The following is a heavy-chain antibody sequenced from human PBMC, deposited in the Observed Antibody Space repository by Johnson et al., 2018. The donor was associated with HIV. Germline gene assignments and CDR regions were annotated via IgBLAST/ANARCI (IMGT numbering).Heavy chain of an antibody. Sequence: VQLVESGGGLIQPGKSLRLSCAASGFTFDDYAMHWVRQAPGKGLEWVSGISWNSDTISYADSGKGRCTISRDNAKNSRYRQMSSLRAGDTAVYYCARGRASWELYDAFEIWGQGTMVIVSS. J-gene: IGHJ3*02. CDR2: ISWNSDTI. D-gene: IGHD1-26*01. CDR3: ARGRASWELYDAFEI. V-gene: IGHV3-9*01. CDR1: GFTFDDYA.